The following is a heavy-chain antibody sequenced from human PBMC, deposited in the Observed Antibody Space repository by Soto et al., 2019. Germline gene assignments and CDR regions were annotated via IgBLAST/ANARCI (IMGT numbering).Heavy chain of an antibody. V-gene: IGHV4-34*02. CDR1: GGSFRDYY. Sequence: QVQLQQWGAGLLKPPETLSLTCAVYGGSFRDYYSSWIRQSPEKGLEWIGGIHPSGSTNYNPSLESRVTISLDTSKNELSLKLTSVTAADTAVYYCARGRDAYKGGNYWGQGTLVTVSS. J-gene: IGHJ4*02. CDR2: IHPSGST. CDR3: ARGRDAYKGGNY. D-gene: IGHD3-16*01.